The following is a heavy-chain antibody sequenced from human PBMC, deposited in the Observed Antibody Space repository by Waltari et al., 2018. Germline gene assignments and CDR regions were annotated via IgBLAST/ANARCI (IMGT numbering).Heavy chain of an antibody. V-gene: IGHV4-34*01. CDR3: AREGLTFYYDGSSSIDY. J-gene: IGHJ4*02. CDR1: GGSLGDYY. CDR2: INHSGTT. Sequence: QVQLQQWGAGLLKPSETLSLTCAVYGGSLGDYYWSWIRQPPGKGLEWIGEINHSGTTNYHPSLKILVTISVEPSKNQFSLKLSSVTAADTAVYYCAREGLTFYYDGSSSIDYWGQGTLVTVSS. D-gene: IGHD3-22*01.